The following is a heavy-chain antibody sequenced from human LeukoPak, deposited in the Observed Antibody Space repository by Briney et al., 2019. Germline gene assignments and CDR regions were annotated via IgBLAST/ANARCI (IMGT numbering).Heavy chain of an antibody. J-gene: IGHJ4*02. V-gene: IGHV3-30-3*01. CDR3: AREWGNSGFDY. Sequence: GGSLRLSCSVSGFIFSSYAMHWVRQAPGKGLEWVAVISYDGNEKYYADSVKGRFTISRDSSENTLFLQMSSLRIEDTAVYYCAREWGNSGFDYWGQGTLVTVSS. D-gene: IGHD6-25*01. CDR1: GFIFSSYA. CDR2: ISYDGNEK.